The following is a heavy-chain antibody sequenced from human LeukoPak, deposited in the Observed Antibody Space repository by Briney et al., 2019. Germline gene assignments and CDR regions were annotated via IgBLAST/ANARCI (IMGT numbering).Heavy chain of an antibody. V-gene: IGHV3-23*01. J-gene: IGHJ4*02. D-gene: IGHD2-15*01. CDR2: ISASGSKT. Sequence: GGSLRLSCAASGFSFSRYAMSWVRQAPGKALEYLSGISASGSKTQYADSAKGRFTISRDNSKNTLSLQMNSLMADDTAVYYCASRPVSDIGPLDYWGQGTLVIVSS. CDR3: ASRPVSDIGPLDY. CDR1: GFSFSRYA.